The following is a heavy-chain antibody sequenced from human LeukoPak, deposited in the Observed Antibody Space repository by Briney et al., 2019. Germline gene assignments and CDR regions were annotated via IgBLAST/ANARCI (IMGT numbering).Heavy chain of an antibody. CDR1: VSSFTPYD. J-gene: IGHJ3*02. CDR3: ARDFGGYYDSSGYYGDAFDI. Sequence: ASVRVSYTASVSSFTPYDMHWVRQAPGQGREGMGWINPNSGCTNYAQKFQGRVSMTTDTSVSTAYMELSRLRSDDTAVYFCARDFGGYYDSSGYYGDAFDIWGQGTLVTVSS. D-gene: IGHD3-22*01. CDR2: INPNSGCT. V-gene: IGHV1-2*02.